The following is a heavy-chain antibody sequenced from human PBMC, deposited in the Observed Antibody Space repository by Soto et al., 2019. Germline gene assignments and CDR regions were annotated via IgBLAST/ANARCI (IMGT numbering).Heavy chain of an antibody. Sequence: EVRLVESGGGLVKPGGSLRLSCAASGFTFSSYSMNWVRQAPGKGLEWVSSISSGSSYIYYADSVKGRFTISRDNAKNSLYLQMNSLRAEDTAVYYCARDSPYGSGSTFDYWGQGTLVTVSS. CDR2: ISSGSSYI. J-gene: IGHJ4*02. V-gene: IGHV3-21*01. CDR1: GFTFSSYS. CDR3: ARDSPYGSGSTFDY. D-gene: IGHD3-10*01.